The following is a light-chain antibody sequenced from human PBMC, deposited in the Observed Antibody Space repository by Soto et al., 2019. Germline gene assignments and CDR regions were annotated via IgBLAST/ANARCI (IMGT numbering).Light chain of an antibody. V-gene: IGKV3-20*01. CDR3: QQYTTSPFT. CDR2: GAS. J-gene: IGKJ3*01. Sequence: IVLTQSPGTLSLSPGERATLSCRASQSVGSGYLAWYQQKPGQAPRLLIYGASIRATGIPDRFTGSESGTHFTLTISRLEPEDFALYYCQQYTTSPFTFGPGTKVDVK. CDR1: QSVGSGY.